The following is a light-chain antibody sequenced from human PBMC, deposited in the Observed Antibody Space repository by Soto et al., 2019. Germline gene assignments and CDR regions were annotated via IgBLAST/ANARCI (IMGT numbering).Light chain of an antibody. CDR3: QSYDSSLSGWV. CDR2: ANS. V-gene: IGLV1-40*01. CDR1: SSNIGAGYD. J-gene: IGLJ3*02. Sequence: QSVLTQPPSVSGAPGQRVTISCTGSSSNIGAGYDVHWYQQLPGTTPKLLIYANSNRPSGVPDRFSVSKSGTSASLAIAGLQAEDEADYDCQSYDSSLSGWVFGGGTKLTVL.